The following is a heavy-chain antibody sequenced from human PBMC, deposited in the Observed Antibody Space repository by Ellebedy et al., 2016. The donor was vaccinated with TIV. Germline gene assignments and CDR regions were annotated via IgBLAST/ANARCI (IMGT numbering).Heavy chain of an antibody. CDR2: IGAYNGNT. CDR3: ARDSGYSNSWVY. J-gene: IGHJ4*02. D-gene: IGHD6-13*01. V-gene: IGHV1-18*04. CDR1: GYTFTSYG. Sequence: ASVKVSCKASGYTFTSYGINWVRQAPGQGLEWMGWIGAYNGNTNYAQKLQGRVTMTIDTSTSTAYMELRSLRSDDTAVYYCARDSGYSNSWVYWGLGTLVTVSS.